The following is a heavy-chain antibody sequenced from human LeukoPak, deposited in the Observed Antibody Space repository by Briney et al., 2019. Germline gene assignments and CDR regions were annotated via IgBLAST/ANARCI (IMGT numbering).Heavy chain of an antibody. CDR1: GFTFSVYA. V-gene: IGHV3-23*01. CDR3: VRNSGGSAAHPFDY. D-gene: IGHD6-13*01. J-gene: IGHJ4*02. CDR2: ISGSGDST. Sequence: GGSLRLSCVASGFTFSVYAMSWVRQAPGKGLEWVSGISGSGDSTFYADAVKGRFTISRNNSKNTLYLQMNSLRAEDTALYYCVRNSGGSAAHPFDYWGQGTLVTVPS.